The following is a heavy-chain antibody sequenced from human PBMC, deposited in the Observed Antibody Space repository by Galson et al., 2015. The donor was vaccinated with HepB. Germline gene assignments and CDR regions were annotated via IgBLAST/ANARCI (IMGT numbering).Heavy chain of an antibody. CDR1: RFTFSDYY. CDR3: ARDAHSDDGYHAHFDY. V-gene: IGHV3-11*06. D-gene: IGHD4-17*01. CDR2: ISGGATYT. J-gene: IGHJ4*02. Sequence: SLRLSCAASRFTFSDYYMTWIRQAPGKGLEWLSYISGGATYTNYANSVKGRFTISRDNAKNSLYLHMKGLRADDTAVYYCARDAHSDDGYHAHFDYWGQGTLVTVSS.